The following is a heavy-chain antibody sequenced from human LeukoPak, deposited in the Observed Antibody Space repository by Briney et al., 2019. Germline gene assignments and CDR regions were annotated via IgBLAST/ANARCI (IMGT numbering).Heavy chain of an antibody. CDR1: GYTFTGYY. J-gene: IGHJ6*02. D-gene: IGHD2-2*01. Sequence: GASVKVSCKASGYTFTGYYMHWVRQAPGQGLEWMGWINPNSGGTNYAQKFQGWVTMTRDTSISTAYMELSRLRSDDTAVYYCARMACSSTSCYEDYYYYGMDVWGQGTTVTVSS. CDR3: ARMACSSTSCYEDYYYYGMDV. V-gene: IGHV1-2*04. CDR2: INPNSGGT.